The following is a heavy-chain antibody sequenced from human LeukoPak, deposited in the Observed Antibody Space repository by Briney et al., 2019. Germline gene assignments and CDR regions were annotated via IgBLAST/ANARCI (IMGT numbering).Heavy chain of an antibody. J-gene: IGHJ5*01. CDR1: GYNFNNYW. CDR2: VNPGASET. CDR3: AKQSSAWHWFDS. V-gene: IGHV5-51*01. Sequence: GESLKISCKGSGYNFNNYWIGWVRQMPGKDLEWVGIVNPGASETRYSPSFQGQVTISVDKSITTAYLQWSSLKASDTAMYYCAKQSSAWHWFDSWGQGTLATVSS. D-gene: IGHD6-19*01.